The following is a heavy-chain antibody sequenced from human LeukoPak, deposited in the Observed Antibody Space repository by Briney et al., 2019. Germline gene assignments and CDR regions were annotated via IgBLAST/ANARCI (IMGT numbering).Heavy chain of an antibody. Sequence: ASVKVSCKASGYTFTSYAMHCVPQAPGQRLECMGWINAGNGNTKYSQKFQGRVTITRDTSASTAYMELSSLRSEDTAVYYCARTFYGSGETSVPYRGAFDIWGQGTMVTVSS. CDR1: GYTFTSYA. D-gene: IGHD3-10*01. CDR3: ARTFYGSGETSVPYRGAFDI. J-gene: IGHJ3*02. V-gene: IGHV1-3*01. CDR2: INAGNGNT.